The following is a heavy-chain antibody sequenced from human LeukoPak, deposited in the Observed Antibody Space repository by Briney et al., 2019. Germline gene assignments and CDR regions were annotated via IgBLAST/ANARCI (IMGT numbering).Heavy chain of an antibody. CDR1: GYTFTSYY. D-gene: IGHD3-16*01. J-gene: IGHJ4*02. V-gene: IGHV1-46*01. CDR3: ARAAKRITMLRGLDY. CDR2: INPSGGST. Sequence: ASVKVSCKASGYTFTSYYMHWVRQAPGQGLEWMGIINPSGGSTSYAQKFQGRVTMTTDTSTSSTYMELRSLRSDDTAVYYCARAAKRITMLRGLDYWGQGTLVTVSS.